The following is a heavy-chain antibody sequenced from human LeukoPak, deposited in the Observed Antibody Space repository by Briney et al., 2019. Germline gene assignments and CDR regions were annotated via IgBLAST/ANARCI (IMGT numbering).Heavy chain of an antibody. J-gene: IGHJ4*02. CDR3: ARAKNDYDSSGFASFDY. CDR1: GFTFSSYG. Sequence: GGSLRLSCVASGFTFSSYGMHWVRQAPGKGLEWVAIIWYDGSNIHHVDSVKGRFTISRDNSNNTLYLQMNSLRAEDTAVYYCARAKNDYDSSGFASFDYWGQGALVTVSS. CDR2: IWYDGSNI. V-gene: IGHV3-33*01. D-gene: IGHD3-22*01.